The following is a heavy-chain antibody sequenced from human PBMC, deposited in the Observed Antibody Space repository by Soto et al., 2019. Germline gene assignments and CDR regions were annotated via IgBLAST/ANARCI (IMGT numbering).Heavy chain of an antibody. Sequence: EVQLVESGGDLVQPGRSLRLSCAASGFTFRDYAMHWVRRAPGKGLEWVSGINWNGDVIGYADSVKGRFNISRDNAKNALYLQMNSLRGEDTALYYCAKDIRLYDYGMDVWGQGTTVTVSS. CDR1: GFTFRDYA. V-gene: IGHV3-9*01. CDR3: AKDIRLYDYGMDV. D-gene: IGHD3-16*01. CDR2: INWNGDVI. J-gene: IGHJ6*02.